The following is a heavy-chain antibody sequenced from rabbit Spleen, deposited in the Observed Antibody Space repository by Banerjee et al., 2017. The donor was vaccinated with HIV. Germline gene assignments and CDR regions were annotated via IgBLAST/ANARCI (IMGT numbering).Heavy chain of an antibody. Sequence: QEQLVESGGGLVQPEGSLTLTCTASGFSFSSGYYMCWVRQAPGKGLEWIACIGVGSGSKWYASWAKGRFTITKTSSTTVTLQMTSLTVADTATYFCARTAGGTSDGWYMNYFSLWGQGTLVTVS. V-gene: IGHV1S45*01. D-gene: IGHD6-1*01. CDR3: ARTAGGTSDGWYMNYFSL. J-gene: IGHJ4*01. CDR2: IGVGSGSK. CDR1: GFSFSSGYY.